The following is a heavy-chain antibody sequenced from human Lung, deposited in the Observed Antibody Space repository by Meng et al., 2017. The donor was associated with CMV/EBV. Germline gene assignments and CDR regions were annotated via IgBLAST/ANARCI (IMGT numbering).Heavy chain of an antibody. CDR3: ARNNCSSTSCYSLYYYVMDF. D-gene: IGHD2-2*01. CDR2: IYSGGST. CDR1: GFTVSSNY. Sequence: GEXXTISCAASGFTVSSNYMSWVRQAPGKGLEWVSVIYSGGSTYYADSVKGRFTISRDNSKNTLYLQMNSLRAEDTAVYYCARNNCSSTSCYSLYYYVMDFXRQGXTVTVSS. V-gene: IGHV3-53*01. J-gene: IGHJ6*02.